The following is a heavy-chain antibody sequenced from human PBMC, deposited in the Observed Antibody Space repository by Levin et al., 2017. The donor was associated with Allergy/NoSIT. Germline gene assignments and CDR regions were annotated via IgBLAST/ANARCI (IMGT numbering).Heavy chain of an antibody. D-gene: IGHD3-9*01. Sequence: GGSLRLSCAASGFTVSSNYMSWVRQAPGKGLEWVSVIYSGGSTYYADSVKGRFTISRDNSKNTLYLQMNSLRAEDTAVYYCARADGTYFDWSPGAFDIWGQGTMVTVSS. CDR1: GFTVSSNY. V-gene: IGHV3-53*01. CDR3: ARADGTYFDWSPGAFDI. J-gene: IGHJ3*02. CDR2: IYSGGST.